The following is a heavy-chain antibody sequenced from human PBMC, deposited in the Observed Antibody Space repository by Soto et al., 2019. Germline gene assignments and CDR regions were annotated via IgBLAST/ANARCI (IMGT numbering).Heavy chain of an antibody. CDR2: TYYRSKWYN. V-gene: IGHV6-1*01. Sequence: PSQTLSLTCAISGDSVSSNSAAWNWIRQSPSRGLEWLGRTYYRSKWYNDYAVSVKSRITINPDTSKNQFSLQLNSVTPEDTAVYYCARVSRDIAVAGTGYYYGMDVWGQGTTVTV. CDR3: ARVSRDIAVAGTGYYYGMDV. CDR1: GDSVSSNSAA. J-gene: IGHJ6*02. D-gene: IGHD6-19*01.